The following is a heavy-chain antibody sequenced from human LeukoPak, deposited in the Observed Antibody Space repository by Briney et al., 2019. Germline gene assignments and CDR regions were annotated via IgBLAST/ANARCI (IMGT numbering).Heavy chain of an antibody. V-gene: IGHV3-15*01. CDR3: TDDLHYFASD. D-gene: IGHD3-10*01. CDR1: GFTFSDAW. Sequence: PGRSLRLSCAASGFTFSDAWMSWVRQAPGKGLEWVGRIKRKIDGGGTADYAAPVKGRFTISRDDSKNTLFLQMNSLETEDTGVYYCTDDLHYFASDWGQGTLVTVSS. J-gene: IGHJ4*02. CDR2: IKRKIDGGGTA.